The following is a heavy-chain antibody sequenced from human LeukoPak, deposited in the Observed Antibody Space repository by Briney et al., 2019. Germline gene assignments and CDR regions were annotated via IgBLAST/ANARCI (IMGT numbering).Heavy chain of an antibody. CDR2: IIPIFGIA. J-gene: IGHJ5*02. D-gene: IGHD1-20*01. Sequence: SVKVSCKASGGTFSSYAISWVRQAPGQGLEWMGRIIPIFGIANYAQKFQGRVTITADKSTSTAYMELSSLRSEDTAVYYCARESVTGTNWFDPWGQGTLVTVSS. CDR1: GGTFSSYA. CDR3: ARESVTGTNWFDP. V-gene: IGHV1-69*04.